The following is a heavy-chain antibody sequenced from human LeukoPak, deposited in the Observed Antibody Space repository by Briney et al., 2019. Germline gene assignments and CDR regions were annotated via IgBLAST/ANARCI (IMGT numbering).Heavy chain of an antibody. CDR2: IYTSGST. Sequence: PSETLSLTCTVSGGSISSYYWSWIRQPAGKGLEWIGRIYTSGSTNYNPSLKSRVTMSVDTSKNQFSLKLSSVTAADTAVYYCAKDIGYYDSSGYHPDSWGQGTLVTVSS. CDR3: AKDIGYYDSSGYHPDS. J-gene: IGHJ4*02. CDR1: GGSISSYY. D-gene: IGHD3-22*01. V-gene: IGHV4-4*07.